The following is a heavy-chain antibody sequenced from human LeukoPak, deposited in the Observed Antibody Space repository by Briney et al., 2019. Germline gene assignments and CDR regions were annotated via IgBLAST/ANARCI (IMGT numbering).Heavy chain of an antibody. V-gene: IGHV4-59*12. J-gene: IGHJ5*02. Sequence: PSETLSLTCTISGGSISYYYWSWIRQSPGKGLEWIGYIYYSGTTNYNPSLKSRVTMSVDTSKNQFSLKLSSVTAADTAVYYCARAGLERAVAGTAGNWFDPWGQGTLVTVSS. CDR1: GGSISYYY. CDR2: IYYSGTT. D-gene: IGHD6-19*01. CDR3: ARAGLERAVAGTAGNWFDP.